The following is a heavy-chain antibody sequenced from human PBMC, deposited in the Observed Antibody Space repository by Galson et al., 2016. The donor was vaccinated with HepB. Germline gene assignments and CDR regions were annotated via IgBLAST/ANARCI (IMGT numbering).Heavy chain of an antibody. J-gene: IGHJ5*02. CDR2: TYYRSRWFN. V-gene: IGHV6-1*01. Sequence: CAISGDSVSTYSASWHWIRQSPSRGLEWLGRTYYRSRWFNDYAGSVKSRITINADTSKNRFSLQLNSVTPEDAAVYYCARLNNDVVVDGKLGFDPWGQGLVVTVSS. CDR1: GDSVSTYSAS. D-gene: IGHD2-15*01. CDR3: ARLNNDVVVDGKLGFDP.